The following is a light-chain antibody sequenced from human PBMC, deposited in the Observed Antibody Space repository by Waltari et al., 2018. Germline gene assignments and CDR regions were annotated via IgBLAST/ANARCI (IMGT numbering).Light chain of an antibody. V-gene: IGLV2-14*03. CDR3: SSQSSNNVVL. CDR2: DVI. Sequence: QSALTQPASVSGSPGQSITISCTGTSSDVGSYNSVSWYQDHPGQGPKVIIYDVIDRPSGVSARFSGSKSGNTASLTISGLQAEDEADYYCSSQSSNNVVLFGGGTKVTVL. CDR1: SSDVGSYNS. J-gene: IGLJ3*02.